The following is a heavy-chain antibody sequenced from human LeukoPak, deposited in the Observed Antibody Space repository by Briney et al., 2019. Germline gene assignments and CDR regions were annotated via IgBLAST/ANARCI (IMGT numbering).Heavy chain of an antibody. CDR3: ASIELERRSLFDY. V-gene: IGHV1-46*01. D-gene: IGHD1-1*01. Sequence: GASVKVSCKASGYTFTSYYMHWVRQAPGQGLEWMGIINPSGGSTSYAQKFQGRVTMTRDMSTSTAYMELSRLRSDDTAVYYCASIELERRSLFDYWGQGTLVTVSS. J-gene: IGHJ4*02. CDR1: GYTFTSYY. CDR2: INPSGGST.